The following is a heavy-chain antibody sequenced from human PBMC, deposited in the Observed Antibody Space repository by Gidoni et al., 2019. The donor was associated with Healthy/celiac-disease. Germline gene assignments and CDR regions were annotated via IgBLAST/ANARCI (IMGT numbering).Heavy chain of an antibody. CDR1: GHTFTSYY. CDR2: INPSGGST. CDR3: AREGEGFDY. V-gene: IGHV1-46*01. D-gene: IGHD3-10*01. J-gene: IGHJ4*02. Sequence: QVQLVQSGAEVKKPGASVKVSCKASGHTFTSYYMHWARPAPGQGLEWMGIINPSGGSTSYAQKFQGRVTMTRDTSTSTVYMELSSLRSEDTAVYYCAREGEGFDYWGQGTLVTVSS.